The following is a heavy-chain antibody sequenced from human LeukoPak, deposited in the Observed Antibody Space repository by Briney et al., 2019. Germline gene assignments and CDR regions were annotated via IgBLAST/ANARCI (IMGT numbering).Heavy chain of an antibody. CDR2: INPNSGGT. Sequence: VASVKVSRKAPGYTFTGYYMHWVRQAPGQGLEWMGWINPNSGGTNYAQKFQGRVTMTRDTSISTAYMELSRLRSDDTAVYYCARDYYDSSGYPSYFDYWGQGTLVTVSS. J-gene: IGHJ4*02. CDR3: ARDYYDSSGYPSYFDY. V-gene: IGHV1-2*02. CDR1: GYTFTGYY. D-gene: IGHD3-22*01.